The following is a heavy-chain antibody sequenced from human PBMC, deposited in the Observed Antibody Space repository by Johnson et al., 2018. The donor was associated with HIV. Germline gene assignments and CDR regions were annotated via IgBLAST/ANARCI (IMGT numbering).Heavy chain of an antibody. Sequence: QVQLVESGGGLVKPGGSLRLSCASSGFTFSDYYMSWIRQAPGKGLEWVSYISSSGSTIYYADSVKGRFTISRDNAKNSLYLQMNSLRAEDTAVYYCARSCSGGSCYEEKSPDAFDIWGQGTMVTVSS. J-gene: IGHJ3*02. CDR1: GFTFSDYY. CDR2: ISSSGSTI. D-gene: IGHD2-15*01. V-gene: IGHV3-11*04. CDR3: ARSCSGGSCYEEKSPDAFDI.